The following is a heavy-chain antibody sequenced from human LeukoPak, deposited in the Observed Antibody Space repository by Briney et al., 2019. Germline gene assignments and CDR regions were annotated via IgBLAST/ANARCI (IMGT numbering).Heavy chain of an antibody. J-gene: IGHJ4*02. CDR3: AGAPGKMATSSLFDF. CDR2: IYYRGSP. D-gene: IGHD5-24*01. V-gene: IGHV4-59*01. Sequence: SETLSLTCTVSGGAISSNYWSWIRQPPGKGLEWIGSIYYRGSPNYNPSLKSRVTISVDASKNQISLILSSVTAADTAVYYCAGAPGKMATSSLFDFWGQGTLVTVSS. CDR1: GGAISSNY.